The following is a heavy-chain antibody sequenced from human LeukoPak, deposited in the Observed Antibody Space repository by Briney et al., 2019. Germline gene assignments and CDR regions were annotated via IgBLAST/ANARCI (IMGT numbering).Heavy chain of an antibody. CDR1: GYTFTSYD. Sequence: EASVKVSCKASGYTFTSYDINWVRQATGQGLEWMGWMNPNSGNTGYAQKFQGRVTITRNTSISTAYMELSSLRSEDTAVYYCARFGKGWYFLDYYYYMDVWGKGTTVTVSS. V-gene: IGHV1-8*03. J-gene: IGHJ6*03. CDR3: ARFGKGWYFLDYYYYMDV. D-gene: IGHD6-19*01. CDR2: MNPNSGNT.